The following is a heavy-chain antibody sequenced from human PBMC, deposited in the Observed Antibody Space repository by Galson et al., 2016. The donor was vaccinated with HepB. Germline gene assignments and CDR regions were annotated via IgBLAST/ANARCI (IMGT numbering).Heavy chain of an antibody. CDR1: GGSFSDYF. D-gene: IGHD3-10*01. Sequence: ETLSLTCAVSGGSFSDYFWSWIRQPPGKGPEWIGEINHSGHTIYNPSLRSRVSISVDASKDHFSLKISSVTDADTAVYYCARGRRRFRELLNYYFYGMDVWGKGTTVTAPS. CDR3: ARGRRRFRELLNYYFYGMDV. J-gene: IGHJ6*04. CDR2: INHSGHT. V-gene: IGHV4-34*01.